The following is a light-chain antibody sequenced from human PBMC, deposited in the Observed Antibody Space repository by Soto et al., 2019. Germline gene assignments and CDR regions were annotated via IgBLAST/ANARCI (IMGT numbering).Light chain of an antibody. J-gene: IGLJ2*01. CDR1: SSDIGRFDY. CDR2: EVF. V-gene: IGLV2-8*01. Sequence: QSALTQPPSASGSPGQSVTISCTGSSSDIGRFDYVSWYQQHPGKAPKLLLSEVFHRPSGLPDRFSGSKSGHTASLTVSGLRAEDEATYYCSSYAGSEFVVFGGGTKLTVL. CDR3: SSYAGSEFVV.